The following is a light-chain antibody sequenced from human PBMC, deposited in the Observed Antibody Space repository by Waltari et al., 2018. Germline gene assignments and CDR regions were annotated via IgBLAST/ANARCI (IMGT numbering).Light chain of an antibody. CDR2: DSN. J-gene: IGLJ2*01. V-gene: IGLV1-51*01. CDR1: GSNIGNNF. Sequence: QSVLTQPPSVSAAAGQTVTISCSGSGSNIGNNFVSWYQQLPGTAPKLLIFDSNKRPSGVPDEVSGSKSGSSATLGIAGLQAGDEAEYYCGTWDSSLSVVFGGGTKVTVL. CDR3: GTWDSSLSVV.